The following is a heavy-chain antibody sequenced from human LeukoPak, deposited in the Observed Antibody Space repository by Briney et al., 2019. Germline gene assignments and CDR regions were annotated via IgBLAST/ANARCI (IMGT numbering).Heavy chain of an antibody. D-gene: IGHD2-15*01. Sequence: SQTLSLTCTVSGGSISSGGYYWGWIRQPPGKGLEWIGSIYHSGSTYYNPSLKSRVTISVDTSKNQFSLKLSSVTAADTAVYYCARVDGVAAITLYYFDYWGQGTLVTVSS. CDR1: GGSISSGGYY. V-gene: IGHV4-39*07. CDR2: IYHSGST. CDR3: ARVDGVAAITLYYFDY. J-gene: IGHJ4*02.